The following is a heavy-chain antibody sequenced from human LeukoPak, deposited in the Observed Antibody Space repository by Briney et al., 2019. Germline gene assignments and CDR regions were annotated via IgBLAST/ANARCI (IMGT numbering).Heavy chain of an antibody. Sequence: GGSLRLSCAASGFTLSSYGMHWVRQAPGKGLEWVAVISYDGSNKYYADSVKGRFTISRDNSKNTLYLQMNSLRAEDTAVYYCAKDDSSGYYPGPFDYWGQGTLVTVSS. CDR1: GFTLSSYG. CDR3: AKDDSSGYYPGPFDY. CDR2: ISYDGSNK. J-gene: IGHJ4*02. V-gene: IGHV3-30*18. D-gene: IGHD3-22*01.